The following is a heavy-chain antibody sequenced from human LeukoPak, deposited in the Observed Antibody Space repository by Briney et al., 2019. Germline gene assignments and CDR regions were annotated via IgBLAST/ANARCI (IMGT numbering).Heavy chain of an antibody. V-gene: IGHV1-46*01. CDR2: INPSGGST. CDR1: GYTFTGYY. Sequence: GASVKVSCKASGYTFTGYYMHWVRQAPGQGLEWMGIINPSGGSTSYAQKFQGRVTMTRDMSTSTVYMELSRLRSDDTAVYYCARVVLSGSYSVYWGQGTLVTVSS. CDR3: ARVVLSGSYSVY. D-gene: IGHD3-10*01. J-gene: IGHJ4*02.